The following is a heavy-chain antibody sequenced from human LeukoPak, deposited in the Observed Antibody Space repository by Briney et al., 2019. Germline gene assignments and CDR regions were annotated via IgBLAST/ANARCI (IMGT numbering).Heavy chain of an antibody. J-gene: IGHJ4*02. Sequence: WGSLRLSCAASGFTVSSNYMSWVRQAPGKGLEWVSVIYSGGSTYYADSVKGRFTISRDNSKNTLYLQMNSLRAEDTAVYYCARAFYDSSGYYFDYWGQGTLVTVSS. V-gene: IGHV3-66*02. CDR1: GFTVSSNY. CDR3: ARAFYDSSGYYFDY. CDR2: IYSGGST. D-gene: IGHD3-22*01.